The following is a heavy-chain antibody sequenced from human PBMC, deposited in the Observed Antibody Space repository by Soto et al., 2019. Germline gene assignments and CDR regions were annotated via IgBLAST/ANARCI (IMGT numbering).Heavy chain of an antibody. D-gene: IGHD2-2*01. CDR1: GGSIISGGYS. CDR3: ARVPDR. V-gene: IGHV4-30-2*01. CDR2: IYHSGST. Sequence: SSETLCLTCAVSGGSIISGGYSWSWIRQPPGKGLEWIGYIYHSGSTYYNPSLKSRVTISVDRSKNQFSLKLSSVTAADTAVYYCARVPDRWGQGTLVSVSS. J-gene: IGHJ5*02.